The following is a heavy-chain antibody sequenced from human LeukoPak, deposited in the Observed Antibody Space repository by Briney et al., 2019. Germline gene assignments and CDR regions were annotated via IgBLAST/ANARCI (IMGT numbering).Heavy chain of an antibody. CDR2: IYTSGNT. CDR1: GGXIRSYH. Sequence: PSETLTLTCTVSGGXIRSYHCSWIRQPAGKGLEWVGLIYTSGNTKYNSSLKSRVSMSVDTSKNQFSLKLRSVTAADTAVYFCASLGSGRFFDLWGRGTLVTVSS. J-gene: IGHJ2*01. V-gene: IGHV4-4*07. CDR3: ASLGSGRFFDL. D-gene: IGHD3-16*01.